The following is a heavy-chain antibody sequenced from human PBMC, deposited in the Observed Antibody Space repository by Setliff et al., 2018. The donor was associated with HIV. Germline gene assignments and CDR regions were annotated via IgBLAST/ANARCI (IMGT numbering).Heavy chain of an antibody. V-gene: IGHV1-8*02. CDR1: GYTFTSYD. CDR3: ATPMFPNYHDNSVLID. J-gene: IGHJ1*01. CDR2: MNPNSGNT. Sequence: ASVKVSCKASGYTFTSYDINWVRQATGQGLEWMGWMNPNSGNTGYAQKFQGRVTMTGNTSISTAYMELGSLRSDDTAVYYCATPMFPNYHDNSVLIDWGQGTPVTVAS. D-gene: IGHD3-22*01.